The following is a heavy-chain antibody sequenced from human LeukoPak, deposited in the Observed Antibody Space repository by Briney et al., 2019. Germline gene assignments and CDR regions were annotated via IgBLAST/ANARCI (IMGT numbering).Heavy chain of an antibody. CDR3: ARGRGGSGDRVIFDI. D-gene: IGHD1-26*01. CDR1: GHSIRSGSY. CDR2: IYHSGNT. V-gene: IGHV4-38-2*01. Sequence: SETPSLTCDVSGHSIRSGSYWGWIWQPPGKGLEWIGSIYHSGNTYYNSSLKSRLIISVDTSKNQISLKLSSVAAADTAIYYCARGRGGSGDRVIFDIWGQGTPVTISS. J-gene: IGHJ4*02.